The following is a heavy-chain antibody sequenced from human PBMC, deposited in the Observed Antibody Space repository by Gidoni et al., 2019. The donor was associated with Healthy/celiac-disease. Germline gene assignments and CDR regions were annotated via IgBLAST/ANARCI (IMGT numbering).Heavy chain of an antibody. D-gene: IGHD5-12*01. J-gene: IGHJ4*02. CDR3: AKEGRWLQFGFFDY. CDR2: ISYDGSNK. V-gene: IGHV3-30*18. Sequence: QVQLVESGGGVVQPGRSLRLSCAASGFTFSSYGMHWVRQAPGKGLEWVAVISYDGSNKYYADSVKGRFTISRDNSKNTLYLQMNSLRAEDTAVYYCAKEGRWLQFGFFDYWGQGTLVTVSS. CDR1: GFTFSSYG.